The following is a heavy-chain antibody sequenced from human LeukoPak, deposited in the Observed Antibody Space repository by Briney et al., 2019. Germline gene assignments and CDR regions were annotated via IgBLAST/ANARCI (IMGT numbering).Heavy chain of an antibody. CDR1: GYTFTGYY. Sequence: ASVTVSCKASGYTFTGYYMHWVRQAPGQGLEWMGWINPNSGGTNYAQKFQGRVTMTRDTSISTAYMELSSLRSDDTAVYYCARVESGFVLLWFGELSTSTYFDYWGQGTLVTVSS. J-gene: IGHJ4*02. CDR3: ARVESGFVLLWFGELSTSTYFDY. D-gene: IGHD3-10*01. V-gene: IGHV1-2*02. CDR2: INPNSGGT.